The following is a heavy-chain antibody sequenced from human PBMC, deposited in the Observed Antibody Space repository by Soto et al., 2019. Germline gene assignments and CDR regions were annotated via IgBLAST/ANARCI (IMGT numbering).Heavy chain of an antibody. Sequence: QVQLVQSGAEVKKPGASVKVSCKASGYTFTSSAMHWVRQAPGQSLEWMGWLRTGNGNTKYSQKFQGRVTITRDTSASTAYMELRSLTSEDTAVYYCALELFGGFDPWGQGTLVTVSP. D-gene: IGHD3-10*01. CDR2: LRTGNGNT. J-gene: IGHJ5*02. CDR1: GYTFTSSA. V-gene: IGHV1-3*04. CDR3: ALELFGGFDP.